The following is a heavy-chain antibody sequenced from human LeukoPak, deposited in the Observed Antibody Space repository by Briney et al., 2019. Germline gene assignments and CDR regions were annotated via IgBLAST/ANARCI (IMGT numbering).Heavy chain of an antibody. D-gene: IGHD3-22*01. J-gene: IGHJ4*02. CDR1: GFTFSSYS. CDR2: ISSSSSTI. Sequence: GGSLRLSCAASGFTFSSYSMSWVRQAPGKGLEWVSYISSSSSTIYYADSVKGRFTISRDNAKNSLYLQMNSLRAEDTAVYYCARDVYYYDSSGYRNYYFDYWGQGTLVTVSS. V-gene: IGHV3-48*01. CDR3: ARDVYYYDSSGYRNYYFDY.